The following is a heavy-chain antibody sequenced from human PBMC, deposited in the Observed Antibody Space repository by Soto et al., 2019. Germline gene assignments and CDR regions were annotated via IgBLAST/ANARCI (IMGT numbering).Heavy chain of an antibody. J-gene: IGHJ6*02. CDR3: ARDYYDSSGYYYPEDYYYYGMDV. D-gene: IGHD3-22*01. V-gene: IGHV3-7*05. Sequence: GGSLRLSWAASGFTFSSYWMSWVRQAPGKGLEWVANIKQDGSEKYYVDSVKGRFTISRDNAKNSLYLQMNSLRAEDTAVYYCARDYYDSSGYYYPEDYYYYGMDVWGQGTTVTVSS. CDR1: GFTFSSYW. CDR2: IKQDGSEK.